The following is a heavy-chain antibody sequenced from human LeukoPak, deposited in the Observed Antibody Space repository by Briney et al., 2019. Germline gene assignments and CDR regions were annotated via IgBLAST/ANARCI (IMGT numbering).Heavy chain of an antibody. V-gene: IGHV3-30*18. CDR1: GFTFSSYG. D-gene: IGHD3-10*01. Sequence: PGGSLRLSCAASGFTFSSYGMHLVRQAPGKGLEWVAVISYDGSNKYYADSVKGRFTISRDNSKNTLYLQMNSLRAEDTAVYYCAKVKMVRGVTPKIDYWGQGTLVTVSS. CDR2: ISYDGSNK. J-gene: IGHJ4*02. CDR3: AKVKMVRGVTPKIDY.